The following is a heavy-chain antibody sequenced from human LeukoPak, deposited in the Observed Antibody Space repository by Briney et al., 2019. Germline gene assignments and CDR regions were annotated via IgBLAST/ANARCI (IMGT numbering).Heavy chain of an antibody. J-gene: IGHJ4*02. CDR2: IYYSGST. Sequence: SETLSLTCTVSGGSISSSSYYWGWIRRPPGKGLEWIGSIYYSGSTYYNPSLKSRVTISVDTSKNQFSLKLSSVTAADTAVYYCATQPYCSSTSCYMYYFDYWGQGTLVTVSS. CDR3: ATQPYCSSTSCYMYYFDY. V-gene: IGHV4-39*01. CDR1: GGSISSSSYY. D-gene: IGHD2-2*01.